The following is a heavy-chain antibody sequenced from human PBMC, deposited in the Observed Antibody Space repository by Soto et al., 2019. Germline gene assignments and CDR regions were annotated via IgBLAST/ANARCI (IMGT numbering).Heavy chain of an antibody. V-gene: IGHV4-39*01. CDR3: ARMTIRLPYSSSYGWFDP. J-gene: IGHJ5*02. Sequence: ASETLSLTCTVSGGSISSSSYYWGWIRQPPGKGLEWIGSIYYSGSTYYNPSLKSRVTISVDTSKNQFSLKLSSVTAADTAVYYCARMTIRLPYSSSYGWFDPWGQGTLVTVSS. CDR1: GGSISSSSYY. CDR2: IYYSGST. D-gene: IGHD6-6*01.